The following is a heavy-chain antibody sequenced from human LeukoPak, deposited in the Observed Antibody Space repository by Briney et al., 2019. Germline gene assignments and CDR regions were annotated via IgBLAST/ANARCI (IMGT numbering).Heavy chain of an antibody. D-gene: IGHD6-13*01. CDR2: IIPIFGTA. CDR3: ASGPYSSSWYNWFDP. Sequence: GASVKVSCKASGGTFSSYAISWVRQAPGQGLEWMGGIIPIFGTANYAQKFQGRVTITTDESTSTAYMELSSLRSEDTAVYYCASGPYSSSWYNWFDPWGQGTLVTLSS. V-gene: IGHV1-69*05. J-gene: IGHJ5*02. CDR1: GGTFSSYA.